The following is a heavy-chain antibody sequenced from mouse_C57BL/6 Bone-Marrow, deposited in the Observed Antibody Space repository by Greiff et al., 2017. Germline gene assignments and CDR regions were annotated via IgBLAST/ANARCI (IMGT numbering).Heavy chain of an antibody. J-gene: IGHJ4*01. CDR2: ISSGSSTI. CDR3: ARPLYYGSSYDAMDY. V-gene: IGHV5-17*01. D-gene: IGHD1-1*01. Sequence: VQLQESGGGLVKPGGSLKLSCAASGFTFSDYGMHWVRQAPEKGLEWVAYISSGSSTIYYADTVKGRFTISRDNAKNTLFLQMTSLRSEDTAMYYCARPLYYGSSYDAMDYWGQGTSVTVSS. CDR1: GFTFSDYG.